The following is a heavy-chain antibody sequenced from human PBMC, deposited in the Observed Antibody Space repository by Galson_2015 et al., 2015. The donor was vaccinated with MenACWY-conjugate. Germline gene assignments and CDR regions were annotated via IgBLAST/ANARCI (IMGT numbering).Heavy chain of an antibody. J-gene: IGHJ4*02. CDR2: ISSSGTTR. D-gene: IGHD6-19*01. Sequence: SLRLSCAASAFTFSSFEMNWVRQAPGKGLEWVSYISSSGTTRYYSDSVKGRFTISRDNAKNSLYLQMNSLRAEDTAVYYCARLAVPGSNWGQGTLVTGTS. CDR1: AFTFSSFE. CDR3: ARLAVPGSN. V-gene: IGHV3-48*03.